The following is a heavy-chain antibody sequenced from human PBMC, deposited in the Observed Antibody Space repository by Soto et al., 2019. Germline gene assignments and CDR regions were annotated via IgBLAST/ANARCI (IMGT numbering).Heavy chain of an antibody. CDR2: IKQDGSEK. CDR3: ARAVAPISTVNHFDY. V-gene: IGHV3-7*01. CDR1: GFTFSSYW. J-gene: IGHJ4*02. Sequence: GGSLRLSCAASGFTFSSYWMSWVRQAPGKGLEWVANIKQDGSEKYYVDSVKGRFTISRDNAKNSLYLQMNSLRAEDTAVYYCARAVAPISTVNHFDYWGQGTLVTVSS. D-gene: IGHD4-17*01.